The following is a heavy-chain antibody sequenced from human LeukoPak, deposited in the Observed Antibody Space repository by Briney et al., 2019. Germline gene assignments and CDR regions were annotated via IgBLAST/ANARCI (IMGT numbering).Heavy chain of an antibody. V-gene: IGHV4-38-2*02. J-gene: IGHJ4*02. D-gene: IGHD6-13*01. CDR1: NYSISNAYY. Sequence: SETLSLTCTVSNYSISNAYYWGWIRQPPGKGLEWIGSIYRFGTTYYNPSLKSRVTISVDTSNNQFSLKLRSVTAADTAVYYCARAGYSSSWHHWGQGTLVTVSS. CDR2: IYRFGTT. CDR3: ARAGYSSSWHH.